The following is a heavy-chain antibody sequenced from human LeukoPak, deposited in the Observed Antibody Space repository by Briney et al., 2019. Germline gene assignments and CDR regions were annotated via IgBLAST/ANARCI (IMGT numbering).Heavy chain of an antibody. D-gene: IGHD3-9*01. CDR2: ISYDGSNK. J-gene: IGHJ4*02. V-gene: IGHV3-30-3*01. CDR3: AKDWEYYDILTGYYPFDY. CDR1: GFTFSSYA. Sequence: GGSLRLSCAASGFTFSSYAMPWVRQAPDKGLEWVAVISYDGSNKYYADSVKGRFTISRDNSKNTLYLQMNSLRAEDTAVYYCAKDWEYYDILTGYYPFDYWGQGTLVTVSS.